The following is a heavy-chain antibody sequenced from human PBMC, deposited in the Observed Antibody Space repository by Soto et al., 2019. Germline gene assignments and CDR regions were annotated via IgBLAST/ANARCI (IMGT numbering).Heavy chain of an antibody. J-gene: IGHJ4*02. Sequence: GGSLGLSCAASGFTFSNAWMNWVRQAPGKGLEWVGRIKSKTDGGTTDYAAPVKGKFTISRDDSKNTLYLQMNSLKTEDTAVYYCTTDPVTMIVVVPSSGWGQGTLVTGSS. CDR1: GFTFSNAW. CDR2: IKSKTDGGTT. CDR3: TTDPVTMIVVVPSSG. D-gene: IGHD3-22*01. V-gene: IGHV3-15*07.